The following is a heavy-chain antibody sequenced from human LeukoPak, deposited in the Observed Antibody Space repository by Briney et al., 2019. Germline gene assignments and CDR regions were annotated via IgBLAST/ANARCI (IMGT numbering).Heavy chain of an antibody. V-gene: IGHV4-59*08. J-gene: IGHJ4*02. Sequence: SETLSLTCTVSGGSISSYYWSWIRQPPGKGLEWIGYIYYSGSTNYNPSLKSRVTISVDTSKNQFSLKLSSVTAADTAVYYCARQKVEMATIDYFDYWGQGTLVSVSS. CDR2: IYYSGST. CDR1: GGSISSYY. D-gene: IGHD5-24*01. CDR3: ARQKVEMATIDYFDY.